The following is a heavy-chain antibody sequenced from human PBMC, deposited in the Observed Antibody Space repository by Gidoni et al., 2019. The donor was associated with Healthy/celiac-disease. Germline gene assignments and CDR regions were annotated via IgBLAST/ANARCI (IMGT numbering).Heavy chain of an antibody. Sequence: QVQLVESGGGVVQPGRSLRLSCSASGFTFSSYGMHWVRQAPGKGLEWVAVISYDGSNKYYADSVKGRFTISRDNSKNTLYLQMNSLRAEDTAVYYCAKEGAVAGTLVDYWGQGTLVTVSS. V-gene: IGHV3-30*18. CDR3: AKEGAVAGTLVDY. J-gene: IGHJ4*02. CDR1: GFTFSSYG. D-gene: IGHD6-19*01. CDR2: ISYDGSNK.